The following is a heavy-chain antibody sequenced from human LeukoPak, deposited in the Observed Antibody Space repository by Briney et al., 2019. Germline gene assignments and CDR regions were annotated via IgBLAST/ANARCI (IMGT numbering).Heavy chain of an antibody. V-gene: IGHV4-59*01. Sequence: SETLSLTCTVSGGPISNYYWSWIRQPPGKGLEWIGYIYSSGTTNYNPSLKSRVTISVDTSKNQFSLKLTSVTAADTAVYYCAKDDSGFWYFDLWGRGTLVTVSS. CDR3: AKDDSGFWYFDL. D-gene: IGHD3-10*01. J-gene: IGHJ2*01. CDR2: IYSSGTT. CDR1: GGPISNYY.